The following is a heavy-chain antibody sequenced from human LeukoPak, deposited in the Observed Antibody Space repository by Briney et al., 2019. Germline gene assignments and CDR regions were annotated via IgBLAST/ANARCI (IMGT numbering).Heavy chain of an antibody. Sequence: PSETLSLTCTVSGVSISSYYWSWIRLPAGKGLEWIGRVYASGSSNYNPSLKSRVTISVDTSKNQFSLKLSSVTAADTAAYYCAGPHTVTNYWGQGTLVTVSS. CDR2: VYASGSS. D-gene: IGHD4-17*01. J-gene: IGHJ4*02. CDR3: AGPHTVTNY. V-gene: IGHV4-4*07. CDR1: GVSISSYY.